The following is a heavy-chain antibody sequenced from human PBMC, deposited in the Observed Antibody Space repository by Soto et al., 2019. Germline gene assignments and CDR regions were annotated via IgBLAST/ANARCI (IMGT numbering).Heavy chain of an antibody. V-gene: IGHV3-74*01. CDR2: INGDGSST. CDR3: AREVVGWPSDC. J-gene: IGHJ4*02. Sequence: EVQLVESGGGLVQPGGSLRLSCAASGFPFRSYWMHWVRQAPGKGLVWVSRINGDGSSTNYADSVKGRFTISRDNAKNTVYLQMDSLRAEDTAVYYCAREVVGWPSDCWGQGTLVTVSS. D-gene: IGHD2-21*01. CDR1: GFPFRSYW.